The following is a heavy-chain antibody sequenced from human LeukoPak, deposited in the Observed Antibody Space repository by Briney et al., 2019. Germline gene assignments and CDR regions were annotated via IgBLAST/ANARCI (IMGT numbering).Heavy chain of an antibody. CDR1: GDSINRYY. CDR2: IHYSGAS. V-gene: IGHV4-59*01. CDR3: ARGSTGNYDP. D-gene: IGHD4-11*01. Sequence: SETLSLNCIVSGDSINRYYWSWIRQPPGKGLEWIGYIHYSGASAYSPSLESRITMSVDTSKNQLSLKVTSVTAADTAVYYCARGSTGNYDPWGQGILVTVSS. J-gene: IGHJ5*02.